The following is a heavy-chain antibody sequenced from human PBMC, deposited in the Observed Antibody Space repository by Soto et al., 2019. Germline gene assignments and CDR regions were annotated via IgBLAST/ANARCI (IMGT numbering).Heavy chain of an antibody. Sequence: SETLSLTCTVSGGSISSYYWSWIRQPPGKGLEWIGYIYYIGNTNYNPSLKSRVTISVDTSKNQFSLKLRSVTAADTAVYYCAGLYPYESSGYHLNYWGQGALVTVSS. CDR2: IYYIGNT. J-gene: IGHJ4*02. CDR3: AGLYPYESSGYHLNY. CDR1: GGSISSYY. V-gene: IGHV4-59*08. D-gene: IGHD3-22*01.